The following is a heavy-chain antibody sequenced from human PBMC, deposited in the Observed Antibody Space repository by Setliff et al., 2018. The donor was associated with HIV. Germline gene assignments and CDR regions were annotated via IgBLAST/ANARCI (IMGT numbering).Heavy chain of an antibody. CDR3: ARVPYSSGY. CDR1: GYSFSSHG. Sequence: ASVKVSCKTSGYSFSSHGVSWVRQAPGQGLEWVGWISSYTGKTKYAQNVQGRVTLTTDTSTSTAYMDLRSLRPDDTAVYYCARVPYSSGYWGQGTPVTVSS. CDR2: ISSYTGKT. J-gene: IGHJ4*02. D-gene: IGHD6-19*01. V-gene: IGHV1-18*01.